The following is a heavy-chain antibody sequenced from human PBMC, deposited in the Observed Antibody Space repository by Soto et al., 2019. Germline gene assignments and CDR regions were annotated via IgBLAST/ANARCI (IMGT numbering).Heavy chain of an antibody. CDR3: ARDPRYYDISTGLGYYCMDV. V-gene: IGHV4-31*03. D-gene: IGHD3-9*01. J-gene: IGHJ6*02. Sequence: SVTMPHSCTVSGGYSIGGGYYWSWIRKHPGKGLEWIGYIYYSGSTYYNPSLKSRVTISVDTSKNQFSLKLSSVTAADTAVYYCARDPRYYDISTGLGYYCMDVWGQGTTVTVSS. CDR2: IYYSGST. CDR1: GGYSIGGGYY.